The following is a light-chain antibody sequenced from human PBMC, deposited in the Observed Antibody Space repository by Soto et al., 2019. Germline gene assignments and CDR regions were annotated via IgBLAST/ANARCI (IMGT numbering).Light chain of an antibody. Sequence: QSALTQPASVSGSPGQSITISCAGTSSDVGGYNSVSWYQQHPGEAPKLMIYDVSYRPSGVSSRFSGSKSGNTASLTISNLQAGDEADYYCCSYAITSTRVFCGGTKLTVL. V-gene: IGLV2-14*03. CDR1: SSDVGGYNS. CDR3: CSYAITSTRV. J-gene: IGLJ2*01. CDR2: DVS.